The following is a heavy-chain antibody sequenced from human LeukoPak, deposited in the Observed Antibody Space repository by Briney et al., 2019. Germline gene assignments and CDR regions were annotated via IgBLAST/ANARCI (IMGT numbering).Heavy chain of an antibody. CDR1: GYTFTSYD. D-gene: IGHD3-22*01. CDR2: MNTNNGNT. J-gene: IGHJ3*02. Sequence: ASVKVSCKASGYTFTSYDIGWVRQATGQGLEWMGWMNTNNGNTGYAQKFQGRATMTRSTSISTAYMELTTLRSEDTAVYYCARGVIGVGAGDTLDIWGQGTMVTVSS. V-gene: IGHV1-8*01. CDR3: ARGVIGVGAGDTLDI.